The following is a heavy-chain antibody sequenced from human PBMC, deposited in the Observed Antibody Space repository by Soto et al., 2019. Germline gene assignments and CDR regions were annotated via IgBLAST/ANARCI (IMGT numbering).Heavy chain of an antibody. D-gene: IGHD3-22*01. CDR2: IWYDGSNE. Sequence: QVQLVESGGGVVQPGRSLRLSCAASGFTFSTYGMHWVRQAPGKGLEWVAVIWYDGSNEYYAESVKSRFTISRDNSKNTLYLQMNSLRAEDTAVYYCARGAYYDSSGYSGYWGQGTLVTVSS. CDR3: ARGAYYDSSGYSGY. J-gene: IGHJ4*02. V-gene: IGHV3-33*03. CDR1: GFTFSTYG.